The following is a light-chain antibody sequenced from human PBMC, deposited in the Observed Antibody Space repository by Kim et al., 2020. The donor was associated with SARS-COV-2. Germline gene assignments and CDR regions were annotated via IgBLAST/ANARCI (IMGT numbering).Light chain of an antibody. V-gene: IGKV3-20*01. Sequence: EIVLTQSPDTLSLSPGQRAALSCRASQGVANNHLAWYQQKPGQAPRLLIYTASTRAAGVPDRFSASGSGTDFTLTISRLEPEDFAVYYCQKYGSSPLTFGGGTKVDIK. CDR2: TAS. CDR3: QKYGSSPLT. CDR1: QGVANNH. J-gene: IGKJ4*01.